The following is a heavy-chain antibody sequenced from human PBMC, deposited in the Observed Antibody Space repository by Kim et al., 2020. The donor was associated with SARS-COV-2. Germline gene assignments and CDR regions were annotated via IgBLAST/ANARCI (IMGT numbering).Heavy chain of an antibody. CDR2: IYYSGST. J-gene: IGHJ3*02. CDR1: GGSVSSGSYY. Sequence: SETLSLTRTVSGGSVSSGSYYWSWIRQPPGKGLEWIGYIYYSGSTNYNPSLKSRVTISVDTSKNQFSLKLSSVTAADTAVYYCARDGGGSYQIRGGDAFDIWGQGTMVTVSS. CDR3: ARDGGGSYQIRGGDAFDI. V-gene: IGHV4-61*01. D-gene: IGHD1-26*01.